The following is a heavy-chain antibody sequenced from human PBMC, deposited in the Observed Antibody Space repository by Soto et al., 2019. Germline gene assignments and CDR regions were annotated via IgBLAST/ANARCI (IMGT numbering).Heavy chain of an antibody. Sequence: EVQLVESGGGLVQPGGSLRLSCAASGFTVSGDYMSWVRQAPGKGLEWVSVIYTAGSTYYADSVKGRFTISRDNSKNTLYLQMNSLRAEDTAVYYCARDINGWCSYDYWGQGTLVTVSS. J-gene: IGHJ4*02. D-gene: IGHD6-19*01. CDR2: IYTAGST. V-gene: IGHV3-66*01. CDR1: GFTVSGDY. CDR3: ARDINGWCSYDY.